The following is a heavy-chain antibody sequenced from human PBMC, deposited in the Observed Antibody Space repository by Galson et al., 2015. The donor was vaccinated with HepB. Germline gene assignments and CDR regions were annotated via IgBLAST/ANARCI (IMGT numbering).Heavy chain of an antibody. Sequence: SLRLSCAASGFTFINYWMTWVRQAPGKGLEWVANINQDGGGKYYVDSVKGRFTVSRDNAKKSFYLQMDSLRVEDTAVYYCASGYNSGYWGQGTLVTVSS. CDR1: GFTFINYW. CDR2: INQDGGGK. V-gene: IGHV3-7*03. J-gene: IGHJ4*02. D-gene: IGHD5-24*01. CDR3: ASGYNSGY.